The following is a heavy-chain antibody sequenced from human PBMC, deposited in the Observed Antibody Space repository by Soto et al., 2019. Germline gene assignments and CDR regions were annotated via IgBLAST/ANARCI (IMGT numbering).Heavy chain of an antibody. D-gene: IGHD4-4*01. CDR1: GYTFTNYA. CDR2: ISAYNGNT. J-gene: IGHJ4*02. Sequence: ASVKVSCKASGYTFTNYAISWVRQAPGQGLEWMGWISAYNGNTNYAQKFQGRVTMTTDTSTTTAYMELRSLRSDDTAVFYCARDHRPTTVTQYYFDYWGQGTLVTVSS. CDR3: ARDHRPTTVTQYYFDY. V-gene: IGHV1-18*01.